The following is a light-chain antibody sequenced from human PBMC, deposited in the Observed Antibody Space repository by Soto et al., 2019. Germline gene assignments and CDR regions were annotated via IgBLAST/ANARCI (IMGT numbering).Light chain of an antibody. CDR3: QQYDNLPLT. CDR2: DAS. CDR1: KDIKHY. V-gene: IGKV1-33*01. Sequence: DIQMTQSPSSLSSSVGDRVTITCQASKDIKHYLNWYQQKSGKAPKLLLYDASDLETGVPSRFSGSGSGTDFSFTINSLQPEDIATYYCQQYDNLPLTFGGGTKVESK. J-gene: IGKJ4*01.